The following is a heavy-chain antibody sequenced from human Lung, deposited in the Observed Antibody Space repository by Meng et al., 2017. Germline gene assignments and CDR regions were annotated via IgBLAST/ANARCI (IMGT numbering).Heavy chain of an antibody. V-gene: IGHV1-2*06. Sequence: QGQVVQFGAEVKKPGASVKLSFRASGYTFIDAYVHWVRQAPGQGLEWMGRIIPSSGDANSAQKFLGRVTLTWDTSISTAYMELSSLRSDDTAIYYCARDGGNYDFDYWGQGTLVTVSS. D-gene: IGHD1-7*01. CDR2: IIPSSGDA. J-gene: IGHJ4*02. CDR1: GYTFIDAY. CDR3: ARDGGNYDFDY.